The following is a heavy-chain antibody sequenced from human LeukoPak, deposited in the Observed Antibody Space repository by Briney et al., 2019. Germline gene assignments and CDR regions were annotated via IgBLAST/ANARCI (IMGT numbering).Heavy chain of an antibody. J-gene: IGHJ6*04. CDR1: RFTFSTYS. Sequence: GGSLRLSCAASRFTFSTYSMNWVRQAPGKGLEWVSSISSRSTYIYYADSVKGRFAISRDNAKNSLYLQMNSLRAEDTAVYYCAELGITMIGGVWGKGTTVTISS. D-gene: IGHD3-10*02. CDR3: AELGITMIGGV. V-gene: IGHV3-21*01. CDR2: ISSRSTYI.